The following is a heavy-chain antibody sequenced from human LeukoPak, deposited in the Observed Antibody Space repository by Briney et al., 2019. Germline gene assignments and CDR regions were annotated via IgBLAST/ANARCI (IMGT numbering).Heavy chain of an antibody. CDR2: IYTSGST. V-gene: IGHV4-4*09. Sequence: SETLSLTCTVSGGSISSYYWSWIRQPPGKGLEWIGYIYTSGSTNYNPSLKSRVTISVDTSKNQFSLKLSSVTAADTAVYYCARRTADGDYAYWGQGTLVTVSS. J-gene: IGHJ4*02. D-gene: IGHD4-17*01. CDR1: GGSISSYY. CDR3: ARRTADGDYAY.